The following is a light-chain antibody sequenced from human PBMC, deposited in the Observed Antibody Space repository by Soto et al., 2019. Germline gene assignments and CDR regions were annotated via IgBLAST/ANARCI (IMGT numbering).Light chain of an antibody. J-gene: IGLJ1*01. Sequence: QSALTQSASVSGSPGQSITISCTGTSSDVGGYNSVSWYQQHPGKAPKLMIYEVSNRPSGVSDRFSGSKSGNTASLTISGLQAEDEADYYCSSFTSSITYVFGNGTKVTVL. CDR3: SSFTSSITYV. CDR1: SSDVGGYNS. V-gene: IGLV2-14*01. CDR2: EVS.